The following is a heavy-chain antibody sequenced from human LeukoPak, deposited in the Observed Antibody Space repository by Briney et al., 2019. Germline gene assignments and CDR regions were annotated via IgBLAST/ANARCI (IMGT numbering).Heavy chain of an antibody. CDR2: IGSSSRYI. Sequence: PGGSLRLSCAASGFTFNIYTMTWVRQAPGKGLEWVSSIGSSSRYIYYADSVKGRFTISRDNDKNSVYLQMNSLRAEDTAVYYCERDCSSSAFDIWGQGTMVTVSS. D-gene: IGHD2-15*01. V-gene: IGHV3-21*01. CDR3: ERDCSSSAFDI. J-gene: IGHJ3*02. CDR1: GFTFNIYT.